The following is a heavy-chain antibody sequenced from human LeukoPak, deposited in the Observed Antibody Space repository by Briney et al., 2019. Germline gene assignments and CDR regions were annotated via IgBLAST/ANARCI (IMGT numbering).Heavy chain of an antibody. V-gene: IGHV1-69*11. CDR1: GGTFSSYA. Sequence: SVKVSCKASGGTFSSYAISWVRQAPGQGLEWMGRIIPILGTANYAQKFQGRVTITTDESTSTAYMELSSLRSEDTAVYYCARLSNGYSGYYFDYWGQGTLVTVSS. CDR2: IIPILGTA. D-gene: IGHD5-18*01. J-gene: IGHJ4*02. CDR3: ARLSNGYSGYYFDY.